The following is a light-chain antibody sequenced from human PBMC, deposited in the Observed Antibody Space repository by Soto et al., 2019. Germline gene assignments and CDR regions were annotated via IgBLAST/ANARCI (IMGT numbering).Light chain of an antibody. Sequence: EIVLTQSPGTLSLSPGERATLSCRASQSVSNNYLAWYQHKPGQAPRLLIHGASTRATGIPARFSGSGSGTDFTLTISSLEPEDFAAYYCQQRSNWPWTFGQGTKVDIK. CDR2: GAS. CDR1: QSVSNNY. CDR3: QQRSNWPWT. V-gene: IGKV3D-20*02. J-gene: IGKJ1*01.